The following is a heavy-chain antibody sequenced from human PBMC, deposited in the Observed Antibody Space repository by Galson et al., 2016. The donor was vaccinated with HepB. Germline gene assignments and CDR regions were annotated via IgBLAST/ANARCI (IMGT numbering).Heavy chain of an antibody. V-gene: IGHV3-74*01. D-gene: IGHD3-10*01. J-gene: IGHJ6*03. CDR2: IKSDGSSA. Sequence: SLRLSCAVSGLSFSTYWMHRVRQAPGQGLVWVSRIKSDGSSAAYADSVMGRFIISRDNSKSTLYLQLNSLRAEDTAVYYCARELGITYGYYMDVWGKGTTVTVSS. CDR1: GLSFSTYW. CDR3: ARELGITYGYYMDV.